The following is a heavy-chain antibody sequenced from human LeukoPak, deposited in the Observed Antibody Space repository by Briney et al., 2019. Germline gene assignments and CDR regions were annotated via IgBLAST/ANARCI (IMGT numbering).Heavy chain of an antibody. D-gene: IGHD2-8*01. V-gene: IGHV5-51*01. CDR3: ARLAYCSNDVCYSNYYYSMDV. J-gene: IGHJ6*03. CDR1: GYTFSSYW. CDR2: IYPDDSDT. Sequence: GESLKISCKGSGYTFSSYWIGWVRQMPGKGLEWMGIIYPDDSDTRYSSSFQGQVTISADKSISTAHLQWSSLKASDTAMYYCARLAYCSNDVCYSNYYYSMDVWGKGTTVTVSS.